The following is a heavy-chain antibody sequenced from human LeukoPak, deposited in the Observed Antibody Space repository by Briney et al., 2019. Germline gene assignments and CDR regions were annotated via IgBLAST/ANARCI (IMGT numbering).Heavy chain of an antibody. J-gene: IGHJ5*02. V-gene: IGHV4-4*02. CDR3: ARLSSSSNQHWFEP. CDR1: GRSISSANW. CDR2: IYHSGST. D-gene: IGHD6-6*01. Sequence: SETLSLTCAVSGRSISSANWWTWVRRPPGKGLEWIGEIYHSGSTNYNPSLKSRVTISVDKSENQFSLKLTSVTAADTAVYYCARLSSSSNQHWFEPWGQGTLVTVYS.